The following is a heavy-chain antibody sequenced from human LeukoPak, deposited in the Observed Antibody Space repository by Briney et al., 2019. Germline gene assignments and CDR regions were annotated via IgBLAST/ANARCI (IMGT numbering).Heavy chain of an antibody. CDR3: ARSLAHYYDSSGYFDP. Sequence: PSETLSLTCTVSGGSISSGGYSWSWIRQHPGKGLEWIGYIYYSGSTYYNPSLKSRVTISVDTSKNQFSLKLSSVTAADTAVYYCARSLAHYYDSSGYFDPWGQGTLVTVSS. CDR2: IYYSGST. D-gene: IGHD3-22*01. CDR1: GGSISSGGYS. V-gene: IGHV4-31*03. J-gene: IGHJ5*02.